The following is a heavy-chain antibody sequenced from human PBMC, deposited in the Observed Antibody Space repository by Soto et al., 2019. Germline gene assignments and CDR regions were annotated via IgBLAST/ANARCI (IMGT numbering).Heavy chain of an antibody. V-gene: IGHV4-4*07. CDR3: ARSPNYYYYGFDV. D-gene: IGHD3-10*01. CDR1: GGSISSYY. CDR2: IYTSGST. J-gene: IGHJ6*02. Sequence: SETLSLTCTVSGGSISSYYWSWIRQPAGKGLEWIGRIYTSGSTNYNPSLKSRVTMSVDTSKSQVSLTLTSMTAADAALYYCARSPNYYYYGFDVWGQGTAVTVSS.